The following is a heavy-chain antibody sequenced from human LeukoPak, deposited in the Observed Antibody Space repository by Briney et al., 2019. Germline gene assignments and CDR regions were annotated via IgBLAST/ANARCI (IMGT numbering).Heavy chain of an antibody. V-gene: IGHV4-59*01. J-gene: IGHJ4*02. CDR3: ARWDCSSGTCYYLDY. CDR1: GGFINNYY. Sequence: SETLSLTCSVSGGFINNYYWGWIRRPPGRGLEYIGHIYYTGKTDYNPSFKSRVTMSVDTSKNQLSLKLHFLTAADTAVYYCARWDCSSGTCYYLDYWGQGTLVIVSS. CDR2: IYYTGKT. D-gene: IGHD2-15*01.